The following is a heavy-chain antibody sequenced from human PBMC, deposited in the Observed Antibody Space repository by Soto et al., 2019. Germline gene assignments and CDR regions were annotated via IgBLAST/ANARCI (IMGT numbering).Heavy chain of an antibody. CDR2: INAGNGNT. V-gene: IGHV1-3*01. CDR1: GYTFTSYG. D-gene: IGHD5-12*01. CDR3: ARDRNSGYDYEISYYMDV. Sequence: ASVKVSCKASGYTFTSYGISWVRQAPGQRLEWMGWINAGNGNTNYSQKFQGRVTITRDTSASTAYMELSSLRSEDTAVYYCARDRNSGYDYEISYYMDVWGKGTTVTVS. J-gene: IGHJ6*03.